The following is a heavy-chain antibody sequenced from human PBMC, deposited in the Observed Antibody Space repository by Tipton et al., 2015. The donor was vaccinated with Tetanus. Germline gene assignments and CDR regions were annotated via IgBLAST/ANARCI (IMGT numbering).Heavy chain of an antibody. CDR3: ARIHDFLSGHFDF. J-gene: IGHJ4*02. Sequence: TLSLTCSVSGGSLRSGDHYWSWIRQPPGKGLEYIGYILYGGGTHYNPSLKSRVTVSADPSQNQFSLKLSSVTAADTAVYYCARIHDFLSGHFDFWGQGTLVAVSS. D-gene: IGHD3-3*01. V-gene: IGHV4-61*08. CDR2: ILYGGGT. CDR1: GGSLRSGDHY.